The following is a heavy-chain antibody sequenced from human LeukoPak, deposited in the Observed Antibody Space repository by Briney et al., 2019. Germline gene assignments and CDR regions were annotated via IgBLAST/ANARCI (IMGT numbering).Heavy chain of an antibody. Sequence: KPSETLSLTCGVSGVSFSGYYWSWIRQAPGKGPEWIGEISHTGRTAYNPSLKSRVTISLDTSKNQFSLKLTFVSAADTAVYYRTRTSPGIPLDFWGQGTLVTVSS. CDR3: TRTSPGIPLDF. CDR2: ISHTGRT. V-gene: IGHV4-34*01. D-gene: IGHD1-26*01. J-gene: IGHJ4*02. CDR1: GVSFSGYY.